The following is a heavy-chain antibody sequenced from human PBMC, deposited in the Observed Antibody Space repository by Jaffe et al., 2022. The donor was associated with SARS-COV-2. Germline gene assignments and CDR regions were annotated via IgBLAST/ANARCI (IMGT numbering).Heavy chain of an antibody. CDR3: AYRLRDYDFRGNSFDP. CDR2: IYWDNNK. V-gene: IGHV2-5*02. J-gene: IGHJ5*02. Sequence: QITLKESGPTLVRPTQTLTLTCTVSGFSLDTNAVGVAWIRQPPGKALEWLAVIYWDNNKRISPSLQNRLTITKDTSKNQVVLTLTNVNPADTATYFCAYRLRDYDFRGNSFDPWGQGILVTVSS. D-gene: IGHD3-3*01. CDR1: GFSLDTNAVG.